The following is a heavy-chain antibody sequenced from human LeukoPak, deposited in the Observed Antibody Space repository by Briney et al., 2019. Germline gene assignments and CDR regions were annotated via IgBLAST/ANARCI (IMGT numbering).Heavy chain of an antibody. CDR2: ISAYNGNT. J-gene: IGHJ4*02. CDR3: ARDRGKWEHLRFFDY. Sequence: ASVKVSCKTSGYTFTSYGISWVRQAPGQGLEWMGWISAYNGNTNYAQKFQGRVTMTTDTSTSTAYMELRSLRSDDTAMYYCARDRGKWEHLRFFDYWGQGTLVTVSS. CDR1: GYTFTSYG. V-gene: IGHV1-18*01. D-gene: IGHD1-26*01.